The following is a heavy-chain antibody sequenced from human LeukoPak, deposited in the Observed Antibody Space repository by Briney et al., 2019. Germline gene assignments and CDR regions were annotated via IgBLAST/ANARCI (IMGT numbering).Heavy chain of an antibody. D-gene: IGHD3-22*01. V-gene: IGHV1-8*01. Sequence: ASVKFSCKVSGYTLSELSMHWVRQATGQGLEWMGWMNPDSGNTGFALKFQGRVTMTRNTSINAAYMELSSLRFEDTAVYYCARGKARITLIQAIDCWGQGTLVTVSS. CDR2: MNPDSGNT. CDR1: GYTLSELS. CDR3: ARGKARITLIQAIDC. J-gene: IGHJ4*02.